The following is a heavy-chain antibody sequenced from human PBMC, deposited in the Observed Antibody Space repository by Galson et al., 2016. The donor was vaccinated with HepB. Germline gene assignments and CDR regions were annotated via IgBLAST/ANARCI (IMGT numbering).Heavy chain of an antibody. CDR2: TYYRSKWYN. D-gene: IGHD2-2*01. J-gene: IGHJ5*02. CDR1: GDSVSSNSAA. V-gene: IGHV6-1*01. Sequence: CAISGDSVSSNSAAWNWIRQSPSRGLEWLGRTYYRSKWYNDYAVSVKSRITINPDTSKNQFSLQLNSVTPEDTALYYCARDQPYCTSTSCYGRYLDPWGQGTLVTVSS. CDR3: ARDQPYCTSTSCYGRYLDP.